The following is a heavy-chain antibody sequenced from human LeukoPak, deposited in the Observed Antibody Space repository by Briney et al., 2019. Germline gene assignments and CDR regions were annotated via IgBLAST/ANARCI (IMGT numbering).Heavy chain of an antibody. CDR2: INPNSGGT. V-gene: IGHV1-2*02. D-gene: IGHD3-22*01. CDR3: ARGCYYERSGYYGLFDY. CDR1: GYSFTAYY. J-gene: IGHJ4*02. Sequence: ASVRVSCKASGYSFTAYYMHWVRQAPGQGLEWMGWINPNSGGTKYVQKFQGRVTMTRDTSISTAYMELSRLRSDDTAVYYCARGCYYERSGYYGLFDYRGQGTLVTVSS.